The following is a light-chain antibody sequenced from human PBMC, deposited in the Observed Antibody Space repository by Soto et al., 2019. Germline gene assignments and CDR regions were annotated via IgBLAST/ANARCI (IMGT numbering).Light chain of an antibody. Sequence: DIQMTQSPSSLSASVGDRVTITCRASLGIRNDLVWYQQKPEEAPKRLIYAASILQTGVPSRFSGSGSGPEFTLTISSLQPEDFASYYCLQHNSYPFTFGPGTKVDI. CDR3: LQHNSYPFT. CDR1: LGIRND. CDR2: AAS. J-gene: IGKJ3*01. V-gene: IGKV1-17*01.